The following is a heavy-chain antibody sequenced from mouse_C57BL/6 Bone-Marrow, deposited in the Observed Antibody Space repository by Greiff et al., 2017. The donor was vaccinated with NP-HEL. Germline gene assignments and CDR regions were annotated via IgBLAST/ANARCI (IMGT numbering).Heavy chain of an antibody. J-gene: IGHJ4*01. V-gene: IGHV1-55*01. Sequence: QVQLQQPGAELVKPGASVKMSCKASGYTFTSYWITWVKQRPGQGLEWIGDIYPGSGSTNYNEKFKSKATLTVDTSSSTAYMQLSSLTSEDSAVYYCAREGIYYDYDDYAMDDWGQATSVTVS. D-gene: IGHD2-4*01. CDR2: IYPGSGST. CDR1: GYTFTSYW. CDR3: AREGIYYDYDDYAMDD.